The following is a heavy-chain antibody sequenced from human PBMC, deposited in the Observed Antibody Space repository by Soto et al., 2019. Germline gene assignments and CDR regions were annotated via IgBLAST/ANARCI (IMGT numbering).Heavy chain of an antibody. CDR3: ASGSGWYSWSAEFDY. CDR1: GFTFSSYA. V-gene: IGHV3-23*01. Sequence: PGGSLRLSCAASGFTFSSYAMSWVRQAPGKGLEWVSAISGSGGSTYYADSVKGRFTISRDNSKNTLYLQMNSLRAEDTAVYYCASGSGWYSWSAEFDYWGQGTLVTVSS. CDR2: ISGSGGST. J-gene: IGHJ4*02. D-gene: IGHD6-19*01.